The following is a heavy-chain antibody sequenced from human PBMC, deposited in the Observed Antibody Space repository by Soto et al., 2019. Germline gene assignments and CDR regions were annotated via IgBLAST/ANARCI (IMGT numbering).Heavy chain of an antibody. V-gene: IGHV6-1*01. CDR2: TYYRSKWYN. Sequence: PSQTLSLTCAISGDSVPSNSAAWNWIRQSPSRGLEWLGRTYYRSKWYNDYAVSVKGRISINPDTSKNLFSLQLNSVTPEDTAVCYCARDRKGGFVMDVWGQGTTVTVSS. CDR1: GDSVPSNSAA. J-gene: IGHJ6*02. D-gene: IGHD3-16*01. CDR3: ARDRKGGFVMDV.